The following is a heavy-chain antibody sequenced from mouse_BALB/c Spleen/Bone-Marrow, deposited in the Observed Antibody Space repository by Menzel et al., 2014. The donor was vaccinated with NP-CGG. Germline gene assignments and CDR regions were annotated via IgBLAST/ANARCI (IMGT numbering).Heavy chain of an antibody. V-gene: IGHV14-3*02. CDR1: GFNIKDTY. D-gene: IGHD2-14*01. CDR3: ARDRGWYLDV. J-gene: IGHJ1*01. Sequence: VQLQQPGADLVKPGASVKLSCTASGFNIKDTYINWVRQRPEQGLEWIGRIDPANGNNKYDPKFQGKATITADTSSNTAYLQLSSLTSEDTVVYYCARDRGWYLDVWGAGTTVTVSS. CDR2: IDPANGNN.